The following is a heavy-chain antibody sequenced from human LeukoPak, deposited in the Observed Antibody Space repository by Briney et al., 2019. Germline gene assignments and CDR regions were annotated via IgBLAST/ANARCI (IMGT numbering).Heavy chain of an antibody. V-gene: IGHV4-30-4*08. CDR2: IYYSGST. CDR3: ASAEDGYNPAFDI. CDR1: GGSISSGDYY. D-gene: IGHD5-24*01. Sequence: SQTLSLTCTVSGGSISSGDYYWSWIRQPPGKGLEWIGYIYYSGSTYYNPSLKSRVTISVDTSKNQFSLKLSSVTAADTAVYYCASAEDGYNPAFDIWGQGTMVTVSS. J-gene: IGHJ3*02.